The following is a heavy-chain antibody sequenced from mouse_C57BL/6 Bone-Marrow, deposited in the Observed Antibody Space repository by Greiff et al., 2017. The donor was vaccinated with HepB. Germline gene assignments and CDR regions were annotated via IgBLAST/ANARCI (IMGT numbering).Heavy chain of an antibody. Sequence: ESGPGLVKPSQSLSLTCSVTGYSITSGYYWNWIRQFPGNKLEWMGYISYDGSNNYNPSLKNRISITRDTSKNQFFLKLNSVTTEDTATYYCAREEGLTETDFDYWGQGTTLTVSS. CDR3: AREEGLTETDFDY. CDR1: GYSITSGYY. J-gene: IGHJ2*01. V-gene: IGHV3-6*01. D-gene: IGHD4-1*01. CDR2: ISYDGSN.